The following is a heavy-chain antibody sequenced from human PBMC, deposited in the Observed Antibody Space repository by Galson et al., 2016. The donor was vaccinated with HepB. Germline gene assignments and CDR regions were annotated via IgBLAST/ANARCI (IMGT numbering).Heavy chain of an antibody. CDR3: ARVALVCGTATCYDYGMDV. V-gene: IGHV4-31*03. J-gene: IGHJ6*02. D-gene: IGHD2-2*01. CDR2: INYSGRT. CDR1: GGSMNSDNYY. Sequence: TLSLTCTVSGGSMNSDNYYWSWIRQHPAKGLEWIGYINYSGRTHYNPSLKSRFTISIDTSENQFSLKLSSLTAADTAVYSCARVALVCGTATCYDYGMDVWGQGTTVTVSS.